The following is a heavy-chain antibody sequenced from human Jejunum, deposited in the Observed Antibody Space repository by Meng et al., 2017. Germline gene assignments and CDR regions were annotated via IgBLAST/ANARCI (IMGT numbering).Heavy chain of an antibody. J-gene: IGHJ4*02. CDR2: IYQTGST. Sequence: QVQLQEAGPGLVKPSGTLSLTCAVSGVSISSIYWWSWVRQPPGKGLEWIGQIYQTGSTNYNPSLQSRVTMSVDKSKNQFSLKLNSVTAADTAVYYCARVDSSAPFDYWGQGTLVTVSS. CDR1: GVSISSIYW. CDR3: ARVDSSAPFDY. D-gene: IGHD6-25*01. V-gene: IGHV4-4*02.